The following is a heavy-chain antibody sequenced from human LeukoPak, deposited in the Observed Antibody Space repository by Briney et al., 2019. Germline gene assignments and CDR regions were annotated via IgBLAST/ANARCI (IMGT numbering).Heavy chain of an antibody. CDR2: ISSSSSTR. CDR3: ARQDGLDTAMVLY. CDR1: GFTFSTYS. Sequence: GGSLRLSCAASGFTFSTYSMIWVRQAPGKGLEWVSYISSSSSTRYYADSVKGRFTISRDNAKNSLYLQMNSLRAEDTAVYYCARQDGLDTAMVLYWGQGTLVTVSS. D-gene: IGHD5-18*01. J-gene: IGHJ4*02. V-gene: IGHV3-48*01.